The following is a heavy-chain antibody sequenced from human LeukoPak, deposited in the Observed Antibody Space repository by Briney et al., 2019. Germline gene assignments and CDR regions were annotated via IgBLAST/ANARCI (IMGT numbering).Heavy chain of an antibody. CDR3: ARDQYDTWSRRGNFDS. Sequence: GGSLRLSCAASGFTFSSYSINWVRQAPGKGLEWVSYISTSSSTIYYADSVKGRFTISRDNAKNSLYLQMNSLRAEDTAVYYCARDQYDTWSRRGNFDSWGQGTLVIVSS. CDR2: ISTSSSTI. CDR1: GFTFSSYS. D-gene: IGHD3-3*01. V-gene: IGHV3-48*01. J-gene: IGHJ4*02.